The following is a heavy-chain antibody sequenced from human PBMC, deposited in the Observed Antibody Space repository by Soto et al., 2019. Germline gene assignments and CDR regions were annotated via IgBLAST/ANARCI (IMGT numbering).Heavy chain of an antibody. CDR2: IKSKTDGGTT. D-gene: IGHD6-6*01. V-gene: IGHV3-15*07. Sequence: GGSLRLSFAASGFTFSNAWMNWVRQAPGKGLEWVGRIKSKTDGGTTDYAAPVKGRFTISRDDSKNTLYLQMNSLRAEDTAVNYCAKDTGSRGSSYVEFLQRWGQGTLVTVSS. CDR1: GFTFSNAW. CDR3: AKDTGSRGSSYVEFLQR. J-gene: IGHJ1*01.